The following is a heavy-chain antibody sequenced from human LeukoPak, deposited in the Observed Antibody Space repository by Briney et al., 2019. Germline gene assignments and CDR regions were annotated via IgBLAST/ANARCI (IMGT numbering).Heavy chain of an antibody. D-gene: IGHD3-3*01. CDR2: FDPEDGET. V-gene: IGHV1-24*01. Sequence: ATVKVSCKVSGYILTELSMHWVRQAPGKGLEWMGGFDPEDGETIYAQKFQGRVTMTEDTSTDTAYMELSSLRSEDTAVYYCATAPIFGVVIMFFDYWGQGTLVTVSS. CDR1: GYILTELS. CDR3: ATAPIFGVVIMFFDY. J-gene: IGHJ4*02.